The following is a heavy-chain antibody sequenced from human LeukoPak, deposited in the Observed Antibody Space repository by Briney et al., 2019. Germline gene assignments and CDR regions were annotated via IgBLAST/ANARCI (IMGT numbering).Heavy chain of an antibody. J-gene: IGHJ5*02. CDR2: INSDGSEP. CDR1: GFTFRTYS. CDR3: ARGPVGLSALDA. V-gene: IGHV3-74*01. D-gene: IGHD2-15*01. Sequence: PGGSLRLSCAASGFTFRTYSMNWVRQAPGEGLEWVSRINSDGSEPVYPDSVRGRFTISRDNAKNMLYLTMSSLRAEDTAVYFCARGPVGLSALDAWGQGILVTVSP.